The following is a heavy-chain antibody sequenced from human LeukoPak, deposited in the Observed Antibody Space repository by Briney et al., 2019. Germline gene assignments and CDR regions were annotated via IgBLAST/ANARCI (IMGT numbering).Heavy chain of an antibody. J-gene: IGHJ4*02. CDR1: GGSISSGSYY. CDR2: IYYSGST. Sequence: PSETLSLTCTVSGGSISSGSYYWSWIRQPPGKGLEWIGYIYYSGSTNYNPSLKSRVTISVDTSKNQFSLKLSSVTAADTAVYYCARYYYDSSGYYYGYFDYWGQGTLVTVSS. CDR3: ARYYYDSSGYYYGYFDY. V-gene: IGHV4-61*01. D-gene: IGHD3-22*01.